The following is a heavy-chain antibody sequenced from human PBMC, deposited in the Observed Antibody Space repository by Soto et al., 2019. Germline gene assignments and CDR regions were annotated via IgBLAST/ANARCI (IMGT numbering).Heavy chain of an antibody. Sequence: EVQLVASGGGLVQPGGALRLSCAASGFTFSFYWMTWVRQAPGKGLEWVANIKHDGSEKQYVDAVKGRFTISRDNAKNSLYLQMNSLRAEDTAVYYCADSGSYTDVWCKGTTVIVSS. J-gene: IGHJ6*03. D-gene: IGHD3-22*01. CDR3: ADSGSYTDV. CDR1: GFTFSFYW. V-gene: IGHV3-7*01. CDR2: IKHDGSEK.